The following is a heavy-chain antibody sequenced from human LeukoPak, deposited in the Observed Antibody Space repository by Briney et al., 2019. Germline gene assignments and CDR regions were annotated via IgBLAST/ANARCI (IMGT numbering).Heavy chain of an antibody. CDR1: GFTFSSSW. Sequence: GGSLRLSCAASGFTFSSSWMHWVRQAPGKGLVWVSRITRDGSSTTYADSMKGRFTTSRDNAKNTLYLQMDSLRDDDTAVYYCARDPGYESWSPFWGGMDVWGNGTTVIVSS. D-gene: IGHD3-16*01. V-gene: IGHV3-74*01. J-gene: IGHJ6*04. CDR2: ITRDGSST. CDR3: ARDPGYESWSPFWGGMDV.